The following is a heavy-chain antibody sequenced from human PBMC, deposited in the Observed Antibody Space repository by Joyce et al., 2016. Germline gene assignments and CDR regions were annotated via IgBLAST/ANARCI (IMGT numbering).Heavy chain of an antibody. CDR3: ARHIWDPTQRWLALDY. Sequence: EVQLVQSGAEVKKPGESLKISCKGSGYIFSNYWIGWVRQMPGESLEWIGTSYPYNSDIRNNPSVQGQVTVSADKSISTAYLEWSSLKAADTAIYYCARHIWDPTQRWLALDYWGQGTLVTVSS. J-gene: IGHJ4*02. CDR1: GYIFSNYW. V-gene: IGHV5-51*01. CDR2: SYPYNSDI. D-gene: IGHD6-19*01.